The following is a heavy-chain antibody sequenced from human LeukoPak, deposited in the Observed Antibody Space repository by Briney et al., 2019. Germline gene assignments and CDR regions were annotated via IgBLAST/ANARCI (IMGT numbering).Heavy chain of an antibody. J-gene: IGHJ6*02. Sequence: GGSLRLSCAASGFTFDDYAMHWVRQAPGKGLEWVSGISWNSGSIGYADSVKGRFTISRDNAKNSLYLQMNSLRAEDTALYYCAKEYYYGSGSYRYYYYYGMDVWGQGTTVTVSS. CDR3: AKEYYYGSGSYRYYYYYGMDV. CDR1: GFTFDDYA. V-gene: IGHV3-9*01. CDR2: ISWNSGSI. D-gene: IGHD3-10*01.